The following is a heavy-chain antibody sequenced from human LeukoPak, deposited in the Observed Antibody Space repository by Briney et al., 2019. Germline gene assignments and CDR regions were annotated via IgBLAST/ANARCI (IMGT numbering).Heavy chain of an antibody. J-gene: IGHJ6*02. D-gene: IGHD3-3*01. Sequence: ASVKVSCKASGGTFSSYAISWVRQAPGQGLEWMGWISAYNGNTNYAQKLQGRVTMTTDTSTSTAYMELRSLRSDDTAVYYCARAPSVPNPPDEYDFWSGYYSDYYYYGMDVWGQGTTVTVSS. CDR3: ARAPSVPNPPDEYDFWSGYYSDYYYYGMDV. V-gene: IGHV1-18*01. CDR2: ISAYNGNT. CDR1: GGTFSSYA.